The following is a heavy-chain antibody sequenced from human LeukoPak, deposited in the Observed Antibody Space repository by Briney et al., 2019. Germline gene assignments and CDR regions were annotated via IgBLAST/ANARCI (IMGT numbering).Heavy chain of an antibody. V-gene: IGHV3-23*01. CDR3: AKTRGVKEGSSLRMGVHPDY. CDR2: ISGSGGST. CDR1: GFTFSSYA. Sequence: PGGSLRLSCAASGFTFSSYAMSWVRQAPGKGLEWVSAISGSGGSTYYADSVKGRFTISRDNSKNTLYLQMNSLRAEDTAVYYCAKTRGVKEGSSLRMGVHPDYWGQGTLVTVSS. J-gene: IGHJ4*02. D-gene: IGHD6-6*01.